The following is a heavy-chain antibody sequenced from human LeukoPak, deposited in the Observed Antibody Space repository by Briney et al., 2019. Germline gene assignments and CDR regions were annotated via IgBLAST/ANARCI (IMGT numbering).Heavy chain of an antibody. V-gene: IGHV3-21*01. CDR1: GFTFSSYS. J-gene: IGHJ6*02. CDR2: ISSSSSYI. CDR3: ARFGEFLYYYGMDV. D-gene: IGHD3-10*01. Sequence: GGSLRLSCAASGFTFSSYSMNWVRQAPGKGLEWDSSISSSSSYIYYADSVKGRFTISRDNAKNSLYLQMNSLRAKDTAVYYCARFGEFLYYYGMDVWGQGTTVTVSS.